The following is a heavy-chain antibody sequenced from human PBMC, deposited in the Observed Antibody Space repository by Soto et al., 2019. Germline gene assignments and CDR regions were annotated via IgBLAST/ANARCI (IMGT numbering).Heavy chain of an antibody. V-gene: IGHV3-23*01. Sequence: GGSLRLSCAASGFTFSSYSMSWVRQAPGKGLEWVSVISGSGATTYNADSVKGRFTISRDNSKNTLYLQMNSLRVEDTAVYYCAKDNPYDYIRGAIDVWVQGTMVTVSS. CDR1: GFTFSSYS. CDR3: AKDNPYDYIRGAIDV. D-gene: IGHD3-16*01. J-gene: IGHJ3*01. CDR2: ISGSGATT.